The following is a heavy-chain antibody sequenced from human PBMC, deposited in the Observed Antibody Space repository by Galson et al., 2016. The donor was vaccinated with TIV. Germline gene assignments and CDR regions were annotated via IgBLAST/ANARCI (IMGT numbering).Heavy chain of an antibody. J-gene: IGHJ6*03. CDR2: INWNGVST. D-gene: IGHD5-18*01. CDR3: ARDGVVDASMDYYYYYYLGV. V-gene: IGHV3-20*04. CDR1: GLTVSTNY. Sequence: SLRLSCAASGLTVSTNYMSWVRQAPGKGLEWVSGINWNGVSTDYAESVKGRFTISRDNAKNTLYLQMNSLRAEDTALYYCARDGVVDASMDYYYYYYLGVWGKGTTVTVSS.